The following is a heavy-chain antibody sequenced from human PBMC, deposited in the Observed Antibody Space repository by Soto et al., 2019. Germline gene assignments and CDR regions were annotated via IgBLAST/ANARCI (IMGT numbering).Heavy chain of an antibody. Sequence: QVQLVESGGGVVQPGRSLRLSCAASGFTFSSYGMHWVRQAPGKGLEWVAVISYDGSNKYYADSVKGRFTISSDNSKNTLYLQMNSLRAEDTAVYYCAKWYSSGWYFDYWGQGTLVTVSS. J-gene: IGHJ4*02. V-gene: IGHV3-30*18. CDR3: AKWYSSGWYFDY. D-gene: IGHD6-19*01. CDR2: ISYDGSNK. CDR1: GFTFSSYG.